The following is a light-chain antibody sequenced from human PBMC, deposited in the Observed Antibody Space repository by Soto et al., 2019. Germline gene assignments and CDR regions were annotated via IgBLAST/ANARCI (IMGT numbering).Light chain of an antibody. V-gene: IGLV2-14*01. J-gene: IGLJ2*01. Sequence: QSALTQPASVSGSPGQSITISCTGTSSDVGGYNYVSWYQQHPGKAPKPMIYEVSNRPSGVSNRFSGSKSGNTASQTISGLQAEDEADYYCSTYAGSSTVVFGGGSKLTV. CDR3: STYAGSSTVV. CDR2: EVS. CDR1: SSDVGGYNY.